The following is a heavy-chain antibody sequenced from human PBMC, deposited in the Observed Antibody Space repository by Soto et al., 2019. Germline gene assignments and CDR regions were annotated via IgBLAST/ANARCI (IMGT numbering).Heavy chain of an antibody. CDR2: IDNAGSSV. CDR3: TRVGGSVSGMDV. CDR1: GFTFSSYW. V-gene: IGHV3-74*01. Sequence: EVQLVESGGGLVQPGGSLRLSCAASGFTFSSYWMHWVRQAPGKGLVWVSRIDNAGSSVRYVDSVKGRFTISRDNAKNTLYLQMNRLRAEDTAVYYCTRVGGSVSGMDVWGQGTTVTVSS. D-gene: IGHD1-26*01. J-gene: IGHJ6*02.